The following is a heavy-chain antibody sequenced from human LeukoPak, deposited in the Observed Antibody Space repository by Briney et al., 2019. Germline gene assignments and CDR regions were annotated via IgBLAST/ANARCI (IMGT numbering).Heavy chain of an antibody. CDR2: ISAYNGNT. Sequence: ASVKVSCKASGYTFTSYGITWVRQAPGQGLGWMGWISAYNGNTNYAQKLQGRVTMTTDTSTSTACMGLRSLRCDDTAVYYCARERRGSYYYDSSGPNWFDPWGQGTLVTVSS. CDR1: GYTFTSYG. V-gene: IGHV1-18*01. CDR3: ARERRGSYYYDSSGPNWFDP. J-gene: IGHJ5*02. D-gene: IGHD3-22*01.